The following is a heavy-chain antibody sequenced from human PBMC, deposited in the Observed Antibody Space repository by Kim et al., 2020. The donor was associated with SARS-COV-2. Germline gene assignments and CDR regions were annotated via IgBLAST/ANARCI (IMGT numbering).Heavy chain of an antibody. CDR3: ARDPRYYYGHGTHIYYYYYYGMDV. D-gene: IGHD3-10*01. J-gene: IGHJ6*02. CDR1: GFTFSSYW. V-gene: IGHV3-7*01. Sequence: GGSLRLSCAASGFTFSSYWMSWVRQAPGKGLEWVANIKQDGSEKYYVDSVKGRFTISRDNAKNSLYLQMNSLRAEDTAVYYCARDPRYYYGHGTHIYYYYYYGMDVWGQGTTVTVSS. CDR2: IKQDGSEK.